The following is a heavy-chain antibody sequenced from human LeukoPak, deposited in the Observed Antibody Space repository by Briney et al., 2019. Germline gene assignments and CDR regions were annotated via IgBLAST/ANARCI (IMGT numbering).Heavy chain of an antibody. J-gene: IGHJ4*02. Sequence: PSETLSLTCTVSGSSISSYYWSWIRQPPGKGLEWSGYIYYSGSTNYNPSLKSRVTISVDTSKNQFSLNLSSVTAADTAVYYCARLYYDSSGYYQICYFDYWGQGTLVTVSS. CDR2: IYYSGST. CDR3: ARLYYDSSGYYQICYFDY. V-gene: IGHV4-59*08. CDR1: GSSISSYY. D-gene: IGHD3-22*01.